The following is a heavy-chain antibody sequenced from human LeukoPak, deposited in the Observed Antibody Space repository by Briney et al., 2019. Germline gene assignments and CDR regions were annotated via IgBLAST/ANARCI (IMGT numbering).Heavy chain of an antibody. CDR3: ATLRFLEWFSYYYYMDV. Sequence: ASVKVSCKVSGYTFPDYYMHWVPQAPGKGLEWMGLVYPEDGETIYAEKFQGRVTITADTSTHTAYMELSSLRSEDTAVYYCATLRFLEWFSYYYYMDVWGKGTTVTVSS. CDR2: VYPEDGET. D-gene: IGHD3-3*01. V-gene: IGHV1-69-2*01. CDR1: GYTFPDYY. J-gene: IGHJ6*03.